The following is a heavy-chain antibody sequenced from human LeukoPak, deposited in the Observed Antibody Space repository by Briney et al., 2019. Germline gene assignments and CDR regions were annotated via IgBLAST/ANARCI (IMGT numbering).Heavy chain of an antibody. V-gene: IGHV3-72*01. CDR1: GFTFSDHY. Sequence: PGGCLRLSCAAPGFTFSDHYIDSVRQAPGGVVELVGPSRNKAKSYTKEDAASLKGRFTISRDVSKDSLYLQMNSLKTEDTAVYYCARAGLVVVTAKKSDAFDVWGQGTMVTVSS. J-gene: IGHJ3*01. CDR3: ARAGLVVVTAKKSDAFDV. CDR2: SRNKAKSYTK. D-gene: IGHD2-21*02.